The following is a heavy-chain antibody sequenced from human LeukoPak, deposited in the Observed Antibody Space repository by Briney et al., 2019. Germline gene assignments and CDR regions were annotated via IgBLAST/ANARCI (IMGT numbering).Heavy chain of an antibody. CDR2: IIPIFGTA. V-gene: IGHV1-69*13. CDR3: ARGNYDILTGYRSDYYYYMDV. CDR1: GGTFSSYA. D-gene: IGHD3-9*01. J-gene: IGHJ6*03. Sequence: SVKVSCKASGGTFSSYAISWVRQAPGQRLEWMGGIIPIFGTANYAQKFQGRVTITADESTSTAYMELSSLRSEDTAVYYCARGNYDILTGYRSDYYYYMDVWGKGTTVTISS.